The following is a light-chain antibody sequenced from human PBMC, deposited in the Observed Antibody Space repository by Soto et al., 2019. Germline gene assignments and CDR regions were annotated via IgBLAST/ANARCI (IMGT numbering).Light chain of an antibody. CDR2: GAS. J-gene: IGKJ1*01. CDR1: QSISSN. CDR3: QQYEDWPLT. V-gene: IGKV3-15*01. Sequence: EIVLTQSPGTLSLSPGERATLSCRASQSISSNLAWYQQKPGQAPRLLISGASTGATGVPARFSGSGSGTEFTLTISSLQSEDSAVYYCQQYEDWPLTFGQGTKVDIK.